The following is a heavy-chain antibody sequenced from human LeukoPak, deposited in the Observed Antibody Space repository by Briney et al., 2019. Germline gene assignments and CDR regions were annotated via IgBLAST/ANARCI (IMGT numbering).Heavy chain of an antibody. CDR2: IYTSGST. J-gene: IGHJ4*02. CDR1: GGSISSYY. Sequence: SETLSPTCTVSGGSISSYYWSWIRQPPGKGLEWIGYIYTSGSTNYNPSLKSRVTMSVDTSKNQFSLKLSSVTAADTAVYYCAREGYCSGGSCYYFDYWGQGTLVTVSS. V-gene: IGHV4-4*09. D-gene: IGHD2-15*01. CDR3: AREGYCSGGSCYYFDY.